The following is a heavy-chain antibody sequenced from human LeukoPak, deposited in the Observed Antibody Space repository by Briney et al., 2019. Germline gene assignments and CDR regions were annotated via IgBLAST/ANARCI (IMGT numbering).Heavy chain of an antibody. Sequence: SETLSLTCTVSGGSISSNYWSWIRQPPGKGLEWIGFIYYTGGTNHNSSLKSRATLSIDTSKNQLSLKLSSVSAADTAVYYCAAYSLYNGMDVWGQGTTVTVS. CDR1: GGSISSNY. CDR3: AAYSLYNGMDV. J-gene: IGHJ6*02. V-gene: IGHV4-59*01. D-gene: IGHD4-11*01. CDR2: IYYTGGT.